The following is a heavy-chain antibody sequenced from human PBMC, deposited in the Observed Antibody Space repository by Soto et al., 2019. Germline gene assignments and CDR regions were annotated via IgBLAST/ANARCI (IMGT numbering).Heavy chain of an antibody. Sequence: QVQLQESGPGLVKPSQTLSLTCTVSGGSISSGDYYWSWIRQPPGKGLEWIGYIYYSGSTHYNPSLKSRVTISVDTSKNQFSLKLSSVTAADTAVYYCARVITIFGVVMIPGGMDVWGQGTTVTVSS. D-gene: IGHD3-3*01. CDR1: GGSISSGDYY. V-gene: IGHV4-30-4*01. CDR2: IYYSGST. J-gene: IGHJ6*02. CDR3: ARVITIFGVVMIPGGMDV.